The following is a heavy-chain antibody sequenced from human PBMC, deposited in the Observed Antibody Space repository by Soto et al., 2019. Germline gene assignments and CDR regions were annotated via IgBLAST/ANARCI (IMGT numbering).Heavy chain of an antibody. CDR2: IYYSGST. D-gene: IGHD3-22*01. CDR1: GGSISSGGYY. V-gene: IGHV4-39*01. J-gene: IGHJ4*02. CDR3: VYYYDSSGYYYAHY. Sequence: PSETLSLTCTVSGGSISSGGYYWSWIRQHPGKGLEWIGYIYYSGSTYYNPSLKSRVTISVDTSKNQFSLKLSSVTAADTAVYYCVYYYDSSGYYYAHYWGQGTLVTVSS.